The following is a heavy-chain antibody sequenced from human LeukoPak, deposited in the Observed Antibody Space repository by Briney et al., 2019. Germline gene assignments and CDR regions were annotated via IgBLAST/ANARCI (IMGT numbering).Heavy chain of an antibody. CDR3: ARVRGYYDSSGPRDY. CDR1: GYTFTSYG. J-gene: IGHJ4*02. D-gene: IGHD3-22*01. Sequence: ASVKVSCKASGYTFTSYGISWVRQAPGQGLEWMGWISAYNGNTNYAQKLQGRVTMTTDTSTSAAYMELRSLRSDDTAVYYCARVRGYYDSSGPRDYWGQGTLVTVSS. CDR2: ISAYNGNT. V-gene: IGHV1-18*01.